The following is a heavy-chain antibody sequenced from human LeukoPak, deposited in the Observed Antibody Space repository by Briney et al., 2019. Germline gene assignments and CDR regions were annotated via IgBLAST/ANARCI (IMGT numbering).Heavy chain of an antibody. CDR2: TNHSGST. CDR1: GGSFSGYY. V-gene: IGHV4-34*01. J-gene: IGHJ4*02. Sequence: SETLSLTCAVYGGSFSGYYWSWIRQPPGKGLEWIGETNHSGSTYYNPSLKSRVTISVDTSKNQFSLKLSSVTAADTAVYYCASAWELLTLDYWGQGTLVTVSS. D-gene: IGHD1-26*01. CDR3: ASAWELLTLDY.